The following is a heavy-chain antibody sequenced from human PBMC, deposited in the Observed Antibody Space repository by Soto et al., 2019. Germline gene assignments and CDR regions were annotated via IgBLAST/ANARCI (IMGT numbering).Heavy chain of an antibody. D-gene: IGHD5-18*01. Sequence: ASVKVSCKVSGYTLTELSMHWVRQAPGKGLEWMGGFDPEDGETIYAQKFQGRVTMTEDTSTDTAYMELSSLRSEDTAVYYCATFYHRVWLGTAMAYFDYWGQGTLVTVSS. CDR3: ATFYHRVWLGTAMAYFDY. V-gene: IGHV1-24*01. CDR1: GYTLTELS. CDR2: FDPEDGET. J-gene: IGHJ4*02.